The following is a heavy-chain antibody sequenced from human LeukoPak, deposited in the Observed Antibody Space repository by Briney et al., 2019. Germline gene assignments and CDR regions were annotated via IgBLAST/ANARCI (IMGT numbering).Heavy chain of an antibody. CDR1: GGSFSGYY. J-gene: IGHJ4*02. D-gene: IGHD3-22*01. CDR2: INHSGST. CDR3: ARAVYYYDSSGYYY. V-gene: IGHV4-34*01. Sequence: SETLSLTCAVYGGSFSGYYWSWIRQPPGKGLEWIGEINHSGSTNYNPSLKSRVTISVDTSKNQFFLKLSSVTAADTAVYYCARAVYYYDSSGYYYWGQGTLVTVSS.